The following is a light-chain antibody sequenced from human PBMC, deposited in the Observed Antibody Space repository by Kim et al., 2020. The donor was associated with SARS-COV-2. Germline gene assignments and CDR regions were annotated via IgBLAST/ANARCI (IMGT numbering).Light chain of an antibody. CDR3: LQYSTTPRT. Sequence: RATINCKSSQSVLYSSNNKNSLAWYQQKPGQPLKLLIYWASARESGVPDRFSGGGSGTDFTLTIRSLQAEDVAVYYCLQYSTTPRTFGQGTKLEI. CDR2: WAS. V-gene: IGKV4-1*01. CDR1: QSVLYSSNNKNS. J-gene: IGKJ2*01.